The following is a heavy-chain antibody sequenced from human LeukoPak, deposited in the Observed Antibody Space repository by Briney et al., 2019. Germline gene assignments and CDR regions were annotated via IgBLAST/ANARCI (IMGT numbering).Heavy chain of an antibody. J-gene: IGHJ4*02. CDR3: ARGGSSSSLKHFDY. CDR2: IYYSGST. Sequence: PSETLSLTCTVSGGSISSYYWSWIRQPPGEGLEWIGYIYYSGSTNYNPSLKSRVTMSVDTSKNQFSLNLSSVTAADTAVYYCARGGSSSSLKHFDYWGQRPVVTVSS. CDR1: GGSISSYY. V-gene: IGHV4-59*01. D-gene: IGHD6-13*01.